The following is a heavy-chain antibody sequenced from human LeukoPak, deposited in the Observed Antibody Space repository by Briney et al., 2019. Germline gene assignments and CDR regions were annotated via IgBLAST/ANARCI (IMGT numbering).Heavy chain of an antibody. Sequence: SVRVSCKPSRGTFIIYAISWVRQTPGQGLEWMGGIIPIFGTANYAQKFQGRVTITTDESTSTAYMELSSLRSEDTAVYYCARDRRNWFDPWGQGTLVTVSS. V-gene: IGHV1-69*05. CDR3: ARDRRNWFDP. CDR2: IIPIFGTA. J-gene: IGHJ5*02. CDR1: RGTFIIYA.